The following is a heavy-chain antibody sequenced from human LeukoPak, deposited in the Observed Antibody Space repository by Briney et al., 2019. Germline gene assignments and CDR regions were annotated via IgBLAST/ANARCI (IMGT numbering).Heavy chain of an antibody. CDR3: AKDSNYDSSGSPGTLFDY. J-gene: IGHJ4*02. D-gene: IGHD3-22*01. Sequence: GRSLRLSCAASGFTFSSYGMHWVRQAPGKGLEWVAVISYDGSNKYYADSVKGRFTISRDNSKNTLYLQMNSPRAEDTAVYYCAKDSNYDSSGSPGTLFDYWGQGTLVTVSS. V-gene: IGHV3-30*18. CDR2: ISYDGSNK. CDR1: GFTFSSYG.